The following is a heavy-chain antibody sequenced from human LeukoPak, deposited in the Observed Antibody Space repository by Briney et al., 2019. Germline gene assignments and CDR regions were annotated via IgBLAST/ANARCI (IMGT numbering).Heavy chain of an antibody. Sequence: GGSLRLSCTTSGFNFNTYTMSWVRQSPGKGLEWVSAINDDTPYYTDSVKGRFTVSRDKSRDTLYLQLSRLRAEDTAMYYCVKEHDLWHEEGNWFDTWGQGVLVTVSS. CDR3: VKEHDLWHEEGNWFDT. CDR1: GFNFNTYT. V-gene: IGHV3-23*01. CDR2: INDDTP. D-gene: IGHD3-3*01. J-gene: IGHJ5*02.